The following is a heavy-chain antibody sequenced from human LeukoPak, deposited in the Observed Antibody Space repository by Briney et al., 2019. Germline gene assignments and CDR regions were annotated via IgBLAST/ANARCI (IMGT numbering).Heavy chain of an antibody. CDR1: GYTFTRYY. D-gene: IGHD1-26*01. V-gene: IGHV1-46*01. CDR2: INPSGGST. J-gene: IGHJ4*02. CDR3: ARFLNYYSGSYQLYDY. Sequence: ASVKVSCKASGYTFTRYYMHWVRQAPGQGLEWMGIINPSGGSTSYAQKFQGRVTMTTDTSTSTAYMELRSLRSDDTAVYYCARFLNYYSGSYQLYDYWGQGTLVTVSS.